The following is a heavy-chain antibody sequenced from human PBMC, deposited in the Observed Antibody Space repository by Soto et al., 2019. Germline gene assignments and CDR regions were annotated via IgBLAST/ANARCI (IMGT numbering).Heavy chain of an antibody. V-gene: IGHV3-21*01. J-gene: IGHJ6*02. D-gene: IGHD6-13*01. CDR1: GFTFSSYS. Sequence: EVQLVESGGGLVKPGGSLRLSCAASGFTFSSYSMNWVRQAPGKGLEWVSSISSSSSYIYYADSVKGRFTISRDNARNSLYLQMNSLRAEDTAVYYCARSFVPGIAAAGTLQFYYGVDVWGQGTTVTVSS. CDR2: ISSSSSYI. CDR3: ARSFVPGIAAAGTLQFYYGVDV.